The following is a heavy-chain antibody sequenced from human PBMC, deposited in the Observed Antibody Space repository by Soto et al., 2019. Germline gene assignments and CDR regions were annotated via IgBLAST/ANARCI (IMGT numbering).Heavy chain of an antibody. J-gene: IGHJ4*01. CDR1: GGSIRNVY. CDR3: ARAHAPTLPFDS. D-gene: IGHD2-15*01. V-gene: IGHV4-59*01. Sequence: SETLSLTCTVSGGSIRNVYWSWIRQAPGKGLEWIGFIFHSGNAKYNPSLKSRVTISVDTSKNQFSLSLDSVTAADTAVYFCARAHAPTLPFDSWGQGALVTVSS. CDR2: IFHSGNA.